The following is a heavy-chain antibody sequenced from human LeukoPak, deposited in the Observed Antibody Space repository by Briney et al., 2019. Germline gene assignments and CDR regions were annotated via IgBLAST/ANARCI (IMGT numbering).Heavy chain of an antibody. CDR2: IRYDGSNK. Sequence: GGSLRLSCAASGFTFSSYGMHWVRQAPGKGLEWVAFIRYDGSNKYYADSVKGRFTISRDNSKNTLYLQMNSLRAEDTAVYYCGKDQTPQWVVGVGYYYYGMDVWGQGTTVTVSS. CDR1: GFTFSSYG. J-gene: IGHJ6*02. D-gene: IGHD2-15*01. V-gene: IGHV3-30*02. CDR3: GKDQTPQWVVGVGYYYYGMDV.